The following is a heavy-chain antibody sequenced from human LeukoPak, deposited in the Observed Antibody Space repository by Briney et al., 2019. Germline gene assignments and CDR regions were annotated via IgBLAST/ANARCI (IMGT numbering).Heavy chain of an antibody. CDR2: IRYDGSNK. V-gene: IGHV3-30*02. D-gene: IGHD3-10*01. CDR3: AKNGRYYGSGSYGFYMDV. CDR1: GFTFSSYG. Sequence: GGSLRLSCAASGFTFSSYGMHWVRQAPGKGLEWVAFIRYDGSNKYYADSVKGRFTISRDNSKNTLYLQMNSLRAEDTAVYYCAKNGRYYGSGSYGFYMDVWGKGTTVTISS. J-gene: IGHJ6*03.